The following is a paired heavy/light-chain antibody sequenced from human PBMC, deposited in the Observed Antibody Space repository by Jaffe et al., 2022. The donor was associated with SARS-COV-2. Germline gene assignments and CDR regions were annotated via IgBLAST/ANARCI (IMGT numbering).Light chain of an antibody. J-gene: IGKJ4*01. Sequence: DIQMTQSPSTLSASVGDRVTITCRASESISKWLAWYRQKPGTAPNLLIYEASSLESGVPSRFSGSGFGTDFTLTISSLQPDDSATYYCQQYSRYPLTFGGGTKVEIK. CDR1: ESISKW. V-gene: IGKV1-5*03. CDR3: QQYSRYPLT. CDR2: EAS.
Heavy chain of an antibody. V-gene: IGHV3-30*18. CDR2: ISDDGSAR. Sequence: QVHLVESGGGVVQPGGSLRLSCAASGFAFSIYGVHWVRQAPGRGPEWVALISDDGSARYNADSVQGRFTISRDNSKNTLYLQMNSLRPDDTAVYYCAKDKADYDSPYFDFWGRGTLVTVSS. D-gene: IGHD3-22*01. CDR1: GFAFSIYG. J-gene: IGHJ2*01. CDR3: AKDKADYDSPYFDF.